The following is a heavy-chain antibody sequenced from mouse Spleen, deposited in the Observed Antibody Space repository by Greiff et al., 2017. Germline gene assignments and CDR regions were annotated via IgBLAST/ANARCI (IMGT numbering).Heavy chain of an antibody. J-gene: IGHJ3*01. CDR2: IWTGGGT. Sequence: ESGPGLVAPSQSLSITCTVSGFSLTSYDISWIRQPPGKGLEWLGVIWTGGGTNYNSAFMSRLSISKDNSKSQVFLKMNSLQTDDTAIYYCVRDTPWDGYYSWFAYWGQGTLVTVSA. CDR1: GFSLTSYD. D-gene: IGHD2-3*01. CDR3: VRDTPWDGYYSWFAY. V-gene: IGHV2-9-2*01.